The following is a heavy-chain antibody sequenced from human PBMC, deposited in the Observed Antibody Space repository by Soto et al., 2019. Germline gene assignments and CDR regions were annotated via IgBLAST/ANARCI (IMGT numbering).Heavy chain of an antibody. V-gene: IGHV1-69*01. CDR3: ARTIAVTGTGWFDP. Sequence: VXSGAEVKKPGSSVTVSCKASGGTFSSYAISWVRQAPGQGLXWMGGIIPIFGTANYAQKFQGRVTITADDSTSTDYMELRSLRSEDTAGYYCARTIAVTGTGWFDPWGQGTLVPVSS. CDR2: IIPIFGTA. D-gene: IGHD6-19*01. CDR1: GGTFSSYA. J-gene: IGHJ5*02.